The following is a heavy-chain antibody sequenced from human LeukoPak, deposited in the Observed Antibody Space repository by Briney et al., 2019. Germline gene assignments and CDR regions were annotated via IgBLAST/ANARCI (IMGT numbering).Heavy chain of an antibody. D-gene: IGHD5-12*01. J-gene: IGHJ4*01. CDR3: ARASGYSGYDWVYYFDY. CDR1: GGSFSGYY. V-gene: IGHV4-59*10. Sequence: PSETLSLTCAVYGGSFSGYYWSWIRQPPGKWLEWIGRIYTSGSTNYNPSLKSRVTMSVDTSKNQFSLKLSSVTAADTAVYYCARASGYSGYDWVYYFDYWGQGTLVTVSS. CDR2: IYTSGST.